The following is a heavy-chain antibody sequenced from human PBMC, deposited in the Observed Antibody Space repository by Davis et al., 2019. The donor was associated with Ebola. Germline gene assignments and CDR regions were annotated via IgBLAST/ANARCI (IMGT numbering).Heavy chain of an antibody. CDR2: IWDDGSNK. CDR1: GFTLSGYD. D-gene: IGHD6-19*01. Sequence: GESLKISCAASGFTLSGYDMNWVRQAPGKGLQWVAVIWDDGSNKYYADSVKGRFTISRDNSKNTLYLQMNSLRDEDTAVYFCARADEQWLETTYYYLGMDVWGRGTTVTVSS. V-gene: IGHV3-33*01. CDR3: ARADEQWLETTYYYLGMDV. J-gene: IGHJ6*04.